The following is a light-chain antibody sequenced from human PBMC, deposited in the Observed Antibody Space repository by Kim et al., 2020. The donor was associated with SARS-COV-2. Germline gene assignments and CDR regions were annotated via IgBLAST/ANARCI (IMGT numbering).Light chain of an antibody. CDR1: TGAVTSGHY. Sequence: QAVVTQEPSLTVSPGGTVTLTCGSSTGAVTSGHYPYWFQQKPGQAPRTLIYDTSNKHSWTPARFSGSLLGGKAALTLSGAQPEDEAEYYCLRSYSGALYWVFGGGTQLTVL. CDR3: LRSYSGALYWV. CDR2: DTS. V-gene: IGLV7-46*01. J-gene: IGLJ3*02.